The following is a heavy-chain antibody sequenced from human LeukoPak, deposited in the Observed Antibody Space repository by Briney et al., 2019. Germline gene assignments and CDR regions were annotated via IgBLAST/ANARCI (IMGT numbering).Heavy chain of an antibody. CDR1: GYTFTSYG. V-gene: IGHV1-18*01. D-gene: IGHD3-22*01. CDR2: ISAYNGNT. J-gene: IGHJ4*02. Sequence: GASVKVSCKASGYTFTSYGISWVRQAPGQGLEWMGWISAYNGNTNYAQKLQGRVTMTTDTSTSTAYMELGSLRSDDTAVYYCARSSGDYYDSSGYYSWGQGTLVTVSS. CDR3: ARSSGDYYDSSGYYS.